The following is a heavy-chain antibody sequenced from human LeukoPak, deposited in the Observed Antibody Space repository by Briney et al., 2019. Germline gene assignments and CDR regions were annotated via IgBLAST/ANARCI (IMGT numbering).Heavy chain of an antibody. CDR1: GDSISNYY. D-gene: IGHD4-23*01. Sequence: SETLSLTCTVSGDSISNYYWSWIRQPAGKGLEWIGRMYTSGATHYNPSLKSRATMSVDTSKNHLSLTLSSVTAADTAVYYCARYRPSESRTMEVTSFDYWGQGTLVTVSS. CDR3: ARYRPSESRTMEVTSFDY. J-gene: IGHJ4*02. CDR2: MYTSGAT. V-gene: IGHV4-4*07.